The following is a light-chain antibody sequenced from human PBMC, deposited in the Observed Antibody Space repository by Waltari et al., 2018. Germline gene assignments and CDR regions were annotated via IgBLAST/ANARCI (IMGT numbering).Light chain of an antibody. V-gene: IGKV1-5*03. J-gene: IGKJ4*01. CDR2: KAS. Sequence: DIQMTPSPCTLSASGGRRVIFLCRASQSIRKWLAWYQQKTGKAPKRLIYKASTLESGVPSRFSGSGSGTEFTLTISSLQPDDFATYYCQQYNSYSLLSFGGGTKVEIK. CDR3: QQYNSYSLLS. CDR1: QSIRKW.